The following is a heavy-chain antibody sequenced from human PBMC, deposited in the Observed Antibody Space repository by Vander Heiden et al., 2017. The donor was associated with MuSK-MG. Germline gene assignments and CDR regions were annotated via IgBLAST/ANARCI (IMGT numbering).Heavy chain of an antibody. Sequence: EVRLVESGGGLVQSGMPLSRPCITSGFTFSSFWMTWVRQAPGKGLEWVADIKQDGDEKYYEASVRGRVTISRDNAQNSVSLQMDTLRPEDTAVYFCARAPYYYYLDAWGEGTTVKVSS. CDR2: IKQDGDEK. J-gene: IGHJ6*03. V-gene: IGHV3-7*01. CDR1: GFTFSSFW. CDR3: ARAPYYYYLDA.